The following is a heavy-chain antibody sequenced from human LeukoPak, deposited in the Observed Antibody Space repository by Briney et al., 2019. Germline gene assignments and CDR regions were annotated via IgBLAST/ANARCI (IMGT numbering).Heavy chain of an antibody. D-gene: IGHD2/OR15-2a*01. J-gene: IGHJ4*02. V-gene: IGHV3-7*01. CDR3: ASRESSMSRSH. CDR1: GFMFSGYW. Sequence: GGSLRLSCAASGFMFSGYWMNWVRHVPGKGLEWVANINEDGSEQFYVDSVRGRFTISRDNAKNSLYLQMNSLRAEDTAVYYCASRESSMSRSHWGQGTLVTASS. CDR2: INEDGSEQ.